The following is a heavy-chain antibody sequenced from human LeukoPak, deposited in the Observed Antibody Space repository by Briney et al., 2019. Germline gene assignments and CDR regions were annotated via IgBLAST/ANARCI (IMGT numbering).Heavy chain of an antibody. CDR1: GFTVSRNY. CDR3: ARVYDILTGPDY. V-gene: IGHV3-11*05. J-gene: IGHJ4*02. CDR2: ISSSSSYT. Sequence: GGSLRLSCAASGFTVSRNYMSWVRQAPGKGLEWVSYISSSSSYTNYADSVKGRFTISRDNAKNSLYLQMNSLRAEDTAVYYCARVYDILTGPDYWGQGTLVTVSS. D-gene: IGHD3-9*01.